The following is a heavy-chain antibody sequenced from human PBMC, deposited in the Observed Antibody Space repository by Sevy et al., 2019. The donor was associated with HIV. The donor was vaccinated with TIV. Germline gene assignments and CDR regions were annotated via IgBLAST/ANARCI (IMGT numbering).Heavy chain of an antibody. J-gene: IGHJ4*02. D-gene: IGHD3-16*02. Sequence: GFLRPPCSAPGFTFSSHAMSWVRQAPGKGPEWVPAISGSGGSTFYAVSVKGRFTISRDNSKNTLYLQMNSLRAEDTAVYYCAQALRLGELSLGVDYWGQGTLVTVSS. CDR1: GFTFSSHA. CDR2: ISGSGGST. V-gene: IGHV3-23*01. CDR3: AQALRLGELSLGVDY.